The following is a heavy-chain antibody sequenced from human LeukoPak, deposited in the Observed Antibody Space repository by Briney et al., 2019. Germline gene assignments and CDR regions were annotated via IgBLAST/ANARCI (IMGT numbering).Heavy chain of an antibody. J-gene: IGHJ4*02. Sequence: PSETLSLTCAVYGGSFSGYYWCWIRQPPGKGLEWIGEINHSGSTNYNPSLKSRVTISVDTSKNQFSLKLSSVTAADTAVYYCARESSGYYYNWGQGTLVTVSS. CDR2: INHSGST. CDR1: GGSFSGYY. D-gene: IGHD3-22*01. CDR3: ARESSGYYYN. V-gene: IGHV4-34*01.